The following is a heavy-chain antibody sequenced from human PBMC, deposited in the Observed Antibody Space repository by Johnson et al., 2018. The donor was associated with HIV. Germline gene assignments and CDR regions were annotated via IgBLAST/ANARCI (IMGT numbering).Heavy chain of an antibody. D-gene: IGHD6-13*01. V-gene: IGHV3-20*03. J-gene: IGHJ3*02. CDR2: INWNGGST. CDR3: TTGQLGGASDI. Sequence: LEWVSGINWNGGSTGYADSVKGRFTISRDNSKNTLYLQMNSLKIEDTAVYYCTTGQLGGASDIWGQGTMVTVSS.